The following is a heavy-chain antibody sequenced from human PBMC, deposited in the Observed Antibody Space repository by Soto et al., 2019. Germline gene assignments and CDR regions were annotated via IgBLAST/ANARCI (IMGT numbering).Heavy chain of an antibody. J-gene: IGHJ4*02. CDR2: INPNSGDT. CDR3: APATMTFDY. CDR1: GYTFTGYD. V-gene: IGHV1-2*02. D-gene: IGHD5-12*01. Sequence: QVQLVQSGAEVKKPGASVKVSCKASGYTFTGYDMHWVRQAHGQGLEWMGWINPNSGDTNYAQRFQDRITMTRDTSTSTAYMELSRLRSDDTAVYYCAPATMTFDYWGQGTLVTVSS.